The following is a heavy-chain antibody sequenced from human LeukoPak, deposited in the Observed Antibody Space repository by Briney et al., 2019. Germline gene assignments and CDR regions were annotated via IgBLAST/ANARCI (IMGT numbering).Heavy chain of an antibody. V-gene: IGHV4-4*07. CDR2: IYTSGST. D-gene: IGHD3-9*01. Sequence: PSETLSLTCTVSGGSISSYYWSWIRQPAGKGLEWIGRIYTSGSTNYNPSLKSRVTMSVDTSKIQFSLKLSSVTAADTAVYYCARSAGDILTGDNWFDPWGQGTLVTVSS. J-gene: IGHJ5*02. CDR1: GGSISSYY. CDR3: ARSAGDILTGDNWFDP.